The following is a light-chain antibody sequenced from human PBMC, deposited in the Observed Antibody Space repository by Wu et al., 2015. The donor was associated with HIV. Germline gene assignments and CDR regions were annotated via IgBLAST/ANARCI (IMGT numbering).Light chain of an antibody. CDR3: QQYNNWPPT. Sequence: EIVMTQSPATLSVSPGERATLSCRASQSIDSNLAWYQQKPGQAPSLLIHSASIRATGIPARFSGSGSGTEFTLTISSLQSEDFAIHFCQQYNNWPPTFGPGTKVDIK. CDR2: SAS. V-gene: IGKV3-15*01. CDR1: QSIDSN. J-gene: IGKJ3*01.